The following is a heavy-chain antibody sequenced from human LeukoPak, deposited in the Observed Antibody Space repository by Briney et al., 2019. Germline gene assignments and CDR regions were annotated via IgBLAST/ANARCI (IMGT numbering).Heavy chain of an antibody. CDR2: INLKSGGT. D-gene: IGHD6-13*01. CDR3: ARAALYSSTSYSLRDDAFDF. V-gene: IGHV1-2*02. Sequence: SVKVSCKASGYTFTDSFMHWVRQAPGQGLEWMGWINLKSGGTNHAQKFQGRVTMTRDTSISTAYMELNSLTSDDTAVYFCARAALYSSTSYSLRDDAFDFWGQGTMVAVSS. CDR1: GYTFTDSF. J-gene: IGHJ3*01.